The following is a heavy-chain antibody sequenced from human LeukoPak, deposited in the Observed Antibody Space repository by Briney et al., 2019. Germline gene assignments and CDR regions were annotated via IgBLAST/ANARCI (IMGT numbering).Heavy chain of an antibody. J-gene: IGHJ3*02. V-gene: IGHV1-2*04. Sequence: PGASVKVSCKASGYTFTGYYMHWVRQAPGQGLEWMGWINPNSGGTNYAQKFQGWVTMTRDTSISTAYMELSRLRSDDTAVYYCARVSEMATIADAFDIWGQGTMVTVSS. CDR1: GYTFTGYY. D-gene: IGHD5-24*01. CDR2: INPNSGGT. CDR3: ARVSEMATIADAFDI.